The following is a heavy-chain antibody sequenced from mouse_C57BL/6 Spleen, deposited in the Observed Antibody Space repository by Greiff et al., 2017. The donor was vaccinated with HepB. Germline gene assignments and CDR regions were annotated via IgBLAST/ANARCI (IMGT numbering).Heavy chain of an antibody. CDR3: ARRDTTVFYWYFDV. Sequence: QVQLQQSGAELARPGASVKMSCKASGYTFTSYTMHWVKQRPGQGLEWIGYITPSSGYTKYNQKFKDKATLTADKSSSTAYMQLSSLTSEDSAVYYCARRDTTVFYWYFDVWGTGTTVTVSS. V-gene: IGHV1-4*01. CDR2: ITPSSGYT. J-gene: IGHJ1*03. CDR1: GYTFTSYT. D-gene: IGHD1-1*01.